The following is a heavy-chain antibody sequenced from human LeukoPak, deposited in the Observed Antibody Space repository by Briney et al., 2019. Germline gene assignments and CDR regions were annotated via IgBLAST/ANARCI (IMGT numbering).Heavy chain of an antibody. D-gene: IGHD5-12*01. CDR2: IKSKTDGGTT. CDR1: GFTISNAW. CDR3: TTDFSGYDYSGDY. Sequence: PGGSLRLSCAASGFTISNAWMSWVRQAPGKGLEWVGRIKSKTDGGTTDYAASVNGSFTISREDSKNTLYLQMNSLKTEDTAVYYCTTDFSGYDYSGDYWGQGTLVTVSS. J-gene: IGHJ4*02. V-gene: IGHV3-15*01.